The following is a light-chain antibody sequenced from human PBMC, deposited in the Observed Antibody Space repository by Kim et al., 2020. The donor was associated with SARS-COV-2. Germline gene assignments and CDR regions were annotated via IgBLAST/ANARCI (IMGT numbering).Light chain of an antibody. CDR2: DVS. J-gene: IGLJ2*01. CDR1: SSDIGGYNY. V-gene: IGLV2-14*03. Sequence: QSALTQPASVSGSPGQSITISCTGTSSDIGGYNYVSWYQQHPGKAPKVVIYDVSNRPSGVSNRFSGSKSGNTASLTISGLQAEDEADYYCSSYTSSNTGVFGGGTQLTVL. CDR3: SSYTSSNTGV.